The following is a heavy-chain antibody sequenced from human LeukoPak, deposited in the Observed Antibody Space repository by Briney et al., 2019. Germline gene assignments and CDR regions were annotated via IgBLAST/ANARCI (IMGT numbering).Heavy chain of an antibody. Sequence: GGSLRLSCAASGFTFSSYGMHWVRQAPGKGLEWVAFIRYDGSNKYYADSVKGRFTISRDNSKNTLYLQMNSLRAEDTAVYYCARVLTMVRGVIILAYYFDYWGQGTLVTVSS. V-gene: IGHV3-30*02. CDR2: IRYDGSNK. J-gene: IGHJ4*02. CDR3: ARVLTMVRGVIILAYYFDY. CDR1: GFTFSSYG. D-gene: IGHD3-10*01.